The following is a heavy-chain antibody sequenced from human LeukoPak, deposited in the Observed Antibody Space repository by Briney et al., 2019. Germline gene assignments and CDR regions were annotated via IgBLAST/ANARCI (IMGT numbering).Heavy chain of an antibody. Sequence: SETLSLTCTVSGGSISSSSYYWGWIRQPPGKGLEWIGSIYYSGSTYYNPSLKSRVTISVDTSKNQFSLKLSSVTAAGTAVYYCARPGYDYVWGSYRLSYYFDYWGQGTLVTVSS. CDR3: ARPGYDYVWGSYRLSYYFDY. V-gene: IGHV4-39*01. CDR2: IYYSGST. D-gene: IGHD3-16*02. J-gene: IGHJ4*02. CDR1: GGSISSSSYY.